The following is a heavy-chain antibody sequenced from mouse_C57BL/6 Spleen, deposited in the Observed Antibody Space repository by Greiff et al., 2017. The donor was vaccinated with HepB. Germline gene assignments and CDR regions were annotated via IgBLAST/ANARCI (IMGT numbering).Heavy chain of an antibody. CDR1: GYTFTSYW. V-gene: IGHV1-55*01. J-gene: IGHJ3*01. CDR3: ARGENWDGAWFAY. Sequence: QVQLQQPGAELVKPGASVKMSCKASGYTFTSYWITWVKQRPGQGLEWIGDIYPGSGSTNYNEKFKSKATLTVDTSSSTAYMQLSSLTSEDSAVYYCARGENWDGAWFAYWGQGTLVTVSA. CDR2: IYPGSGST. D-gene: IGHD4-1*01.